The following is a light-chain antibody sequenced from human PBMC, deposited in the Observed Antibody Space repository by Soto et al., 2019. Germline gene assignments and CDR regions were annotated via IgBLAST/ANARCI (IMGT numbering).Light chain of an antibody. J-gene: IGLJ1*01. CDR3: SSYAGSDNFV. Sequence: QPVLTQPASVSGSPGQSITISCTGTNSDVGGYDRVSWYQHHPGKAPKLLIFEVYNRPSGISDRFSGSKSGNTASLTVSGLQAEDEADYYCSSYAGSDNFVFGTGTKVTVL. CDR1: NSDVGGYDR. V-gene: IGLV2-8*01. CDR2: EVY.